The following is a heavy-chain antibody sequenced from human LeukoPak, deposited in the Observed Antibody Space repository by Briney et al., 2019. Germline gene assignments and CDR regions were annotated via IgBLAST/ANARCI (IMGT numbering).Heavy chain of an antibody. V-gene: IGHV1-3*01. CDR1: GYTFTSYA. CDR2: INAGNGNT. D-gene: IGHD2-15*01. Sequence: ASVKVSCKASGYTFTSYAMHWVRQAPGQRLEWMGWINAGNGNTKYSQKFQGRVTITRDTSASTAYMELSSLRSEDTAVYYCARERVLYCSGGSCYSAYYGMDVWGQGTTVTVSS. CDR3: ARERVLYCSGGSCYSAYYGMDV. J-gene: IGHJ6*02.